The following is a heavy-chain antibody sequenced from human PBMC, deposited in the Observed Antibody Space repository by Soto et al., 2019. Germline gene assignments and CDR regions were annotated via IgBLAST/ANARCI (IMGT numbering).Heavy chain of an antibody. Sequence: EVQLVESGGGLVQPGGSLRLSCAASGFTVSSKYMSWVRQAPGRGLECVSVIYSGGSTSYADSVKGRFTISRDNSKNTLYLQMNSMRDEDTAVDYCATDGLHCSGGRCYGVPMDVWGKGTTVTVSS. CDR3: ATDGLHCSGGRCYGVPMDV. D-gene: IGHD2-15*01. CDR2: IYSGGST. J-gene: IGHJ6*03. CDR1: GFTVSSKY. V-gene: IGHV3-66*01.